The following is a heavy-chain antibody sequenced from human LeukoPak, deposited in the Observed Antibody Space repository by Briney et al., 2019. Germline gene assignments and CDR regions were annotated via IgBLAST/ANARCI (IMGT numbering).Heavy chain of an antibody. CDR2: IYYSGST. CDR3: ARRGIAAILYAFDI. V-gene: IGHV4-39*01. CDR1: GGSISSSSYY. J-gene: IGHJ3*02. Sequence: ASXTLSLTCTVSGGSISSSSYYWGWIRQPPGKGLEWIGSIYYSGSTYYNPSLKSRVTISVDTSKNQFSLKLSSVTAADTAVYYCARRGIAAILYAFDIWGQGTMVTVSS. D-gene: IGHD6-13*01.